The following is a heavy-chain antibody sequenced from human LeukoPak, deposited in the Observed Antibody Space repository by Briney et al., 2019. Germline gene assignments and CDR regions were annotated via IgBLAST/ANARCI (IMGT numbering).Heavy chain of an antibody. V-gene: IGHV1-2*04. Sequence: ASVKVSCKASGYTFTGYYMHWVRQATGQGLEWMGWINPNSGGTNYAQKFQGWVTIVRKRSISTAYMELFRLRSDDTAVYYCARAYSSSWINRFGPAGQGNLVTVST. CDR3: ARAYSSSWINRFGP. J-gene: IGHJ5*02. CDR1: GYTFTGYY. D-gene: IGHD6-13*01. CDR2: INPNSGGT.